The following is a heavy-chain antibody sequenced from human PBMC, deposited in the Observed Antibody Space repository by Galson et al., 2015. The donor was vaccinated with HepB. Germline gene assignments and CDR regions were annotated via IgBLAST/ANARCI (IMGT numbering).Heavy chain of an antibody. D-gene: IGHD3-16*02. V-gene: IGHV1-69*13. CDR3: ARDSSPSSDTYYDYVWGSYRHRPFDY. CDR2: IIPIFGTA. Sequence: SVKVSCKASGGTFSSYAISWVRQAPGQGLEWMGGIIPIFGTANYAQKFQGRVTITADESTSTAYMELSSLRSEDTAVYYCARDSSPSSDTYYDYVWGSYRHRPFDYWGQGTLVTVSS. CDR1: GGTFSSYA. J-gene: IGHJ4*02.